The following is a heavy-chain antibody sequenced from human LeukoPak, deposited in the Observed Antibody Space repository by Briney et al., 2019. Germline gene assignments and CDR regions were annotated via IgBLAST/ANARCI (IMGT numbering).Heavy chain of an antibody. J-gene: IGHJ4*02. CDR2: ISNSGGTI. D-gene: IGHD4-11*01. CDR1: GFTFSSSA. V-gene: IGHV3-11*01. CDR3: ARRYSNSFDY. Sequence: PGGSLRLSCAASGFTFSSSAMSWIRQAPGKGLEWVSYISNSGGTIYYTDSVKGRFTISRDNAKNSLYLQMNSLRAEDTAVYYCARRYSNSFDYWGQGTLVTVSS.